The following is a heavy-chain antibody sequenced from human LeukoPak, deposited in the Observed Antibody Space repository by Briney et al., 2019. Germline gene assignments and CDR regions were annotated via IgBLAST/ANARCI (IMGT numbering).Heavy chain of an antibody. J-gene: IGHJ4*02. CDR3: AKDLGGSYAY. D-gene: IGHD1-26*01. CDR1: RFTLSSYD. Sequence: RGSLRLSRAASRFTLSSYDMYWVRQAPRKGLEWVTFIRYDGSNKYYADSVKGRFTISGDNSKNTLYLQMDSLKPEDTAVYYCAKDLGGSYAYWGQGTLVTVSS. CDR2: IRYDGSNK. V-gene: IGHV3-30*02.